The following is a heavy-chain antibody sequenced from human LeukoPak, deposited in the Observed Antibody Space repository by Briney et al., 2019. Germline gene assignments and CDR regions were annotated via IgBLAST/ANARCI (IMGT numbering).Heavy chain of an antibody. CDR3: ASAQYSSGWYPSDY. CDR2: ISSSSSYI. CDR1: GFTFSSYS. J-gene: IGHJ4*02. D-gene: IGHD6-19*01. Sequence: KSGGSLRLSCAASGFTFSSYSMTWVRQAPGKGLEWVSSISSSSSYIYYADSVKGRFTISRDNAKNSLYLQMDSLRAEDTAVYYCASAQYSSGWYPSDYWGQGTLVTVSS. V-gene: IGHV3-21*01.